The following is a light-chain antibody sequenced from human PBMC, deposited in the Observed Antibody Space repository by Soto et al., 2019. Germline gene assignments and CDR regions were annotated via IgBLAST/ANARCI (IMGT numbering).Light chain of an antibody. J-gene: IGKJ4*01. CDR1: QSVGST. Sequence: EIVLTQSPAALPVSPGERATLSCWASQSVGSTLNWYQQKPGQAPRLLIYDTSIRATGIPARFSGSGSGTEFTLTIASLQSEDFAVYYCQQRSNWPPAFGGGTKVDIK. V-gene: IGKV3-15*01. CDR3: QQRSNWPPA. CDR2: DTS.